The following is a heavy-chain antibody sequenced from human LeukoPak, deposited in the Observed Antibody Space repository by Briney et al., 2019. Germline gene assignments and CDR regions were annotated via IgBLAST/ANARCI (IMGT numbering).Heavy chain of an antibody. CDR3: ARHSSEGHWYFDL. CDR2: INHSGST. D-gene: IGHD3-10*01. Sequence: PSETLSLTCAVYGGSFSGYSWSRIRQPPGKGLEWIGEINHSGSTNYNPSLKSRVTLSVDTSKNQFSLKLSSVTAADTAVYYCARHSSEGHWYFDLWGRGTLVTVSS. J-gene: IGHJ2*01. V-gene: IGHV4-34*01. CDR1: GGSFSGYS.